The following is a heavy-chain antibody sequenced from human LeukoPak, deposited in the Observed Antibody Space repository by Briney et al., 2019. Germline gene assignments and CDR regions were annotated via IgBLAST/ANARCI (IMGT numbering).Heavy chain of an antibody. V-gene: IGHV3-30*01. CDR1: GFTFSSYA. D-gene: IGHD4-17*01. CDR3: ASGRGDYAYYFDY. CDR2: ISYDGSNK. Sequence: GGSLRLSCAAAGFTFSSYAMHWVRQAPGKGREWVAVISYDGSNKYYADSVKGRFTISRDHSKKTLYLQMNSLRAEDTAVYYCASGRGDYAYYFDYWGQGTLVTVSS. J-gene: IGHJ4*02.